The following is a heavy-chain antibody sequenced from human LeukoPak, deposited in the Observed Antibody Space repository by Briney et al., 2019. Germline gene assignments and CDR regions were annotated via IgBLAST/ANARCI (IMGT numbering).Heavy chain of an antibody. J-gene: IGHJ4*02. V-gene: IGHV4-34*01. CDR1: GGSFSGYY. CDR3: ARDAGNYYDSSGTFDY. D-gene: IGHD3-22*01. Sequence: SETLSLTCAVYGGSFSGYYWSWIRQPPGKGLEWIGEINHSGNTNYNPSLKSRVTILVDTSKNQFSLKLSSVTAADTAVYYCARDAGNYYDSSGTFDYWGQGTLVTVSS. CDR2: INHSGNT.